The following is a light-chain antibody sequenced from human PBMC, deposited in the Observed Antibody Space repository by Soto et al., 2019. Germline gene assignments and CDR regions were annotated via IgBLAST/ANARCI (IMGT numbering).Light chain of an antibody. V-gene: IGKV1-9*01. Sequence: IQLTQSPSSMSASVGDRVTISCQASQGLGLYLAWYQQKPGKAPKLLIYAASTWQSGVPSRFSGSGSATNLYLTISSLQPQDFAAYYCQQVTNYPPLTFGPGTKVDIK. CDR1: QGLGLY. J-gene: IGKJ3*01. CDR3: QQVTNYPPLT. CDR2: AAS.